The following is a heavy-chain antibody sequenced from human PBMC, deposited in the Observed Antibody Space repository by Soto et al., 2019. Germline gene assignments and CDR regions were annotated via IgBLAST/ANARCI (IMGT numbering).Heavy chain of an antibody. CDR3: ARDLPTESSGYDWGGLDY. CDR2: ISSSSSTI. CDR1: GFTFSSYS. Sequence: EVQLVESGGGLVQPGGSLRLSCAASGFTFSSYSMNWVRQAPGKGLEWVSYISSSSSTIYYADSVKGRFTISRDNAKNSLYLQMNSLRDEDTAVYYCARDLPTESSGYDWGGLDYWGQGTLVTVSS. V-gene: IGHV3-48*02. J-gene: IGHJ4*02. D-gene: IGHD5-12*01.